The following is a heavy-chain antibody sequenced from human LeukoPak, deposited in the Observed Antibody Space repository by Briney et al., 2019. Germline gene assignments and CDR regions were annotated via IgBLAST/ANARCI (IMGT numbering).Heavy chain of an antibody. V-gene: IGHV4-30-2*01. CDR3: ARVDGSGTYDVWFDP. D-gene: IGHD3-10*01. CDR1: GGSINSGGYS. Sequence: PSQTLSLTCAVSGGSINSGGYSWSWIRQPPGKGLEWIAYIYYSGSPYYNPSLKSRVTISVDRSKNQFSLRLGSVTAAVTAMYYCARVDGSGTYDVWFDPWGQGTLVTVSS. J-gene: IGHJ5*02. CDR2: IYYSGSP.